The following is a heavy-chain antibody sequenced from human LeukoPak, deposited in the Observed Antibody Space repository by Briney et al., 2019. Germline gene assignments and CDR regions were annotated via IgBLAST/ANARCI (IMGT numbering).Heavy chain of an antibody. Sequence: EASVKVSCKASGYTFTGYYMHWVRQAPGQGLEWMGWINPNSGGTNYAQKFQGRVTMTRDTSISTAYMELSRLRSDDTAVYYCARGVYCTNGVCYPHFDYWGQGTLVTVS. CDR3: ARGVYCTNGVCYPHFDY. D-gene: IGHD2-8*01. CDR2: INPNSGGT. CDR1: GYTFTGYY. V-gene: IGHV1-2*02. J-gene: IGHJ4*02.